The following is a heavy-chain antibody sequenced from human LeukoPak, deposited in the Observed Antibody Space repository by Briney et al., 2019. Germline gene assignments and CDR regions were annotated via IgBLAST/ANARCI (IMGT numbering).Heavy chain of an antibody. Sequence: SETLSLTCAVSGGSLSSFYWSWIRQPPGKGLEWIGEINARGDTNYNPSLKSRVTISVDTSKKQFSLRLTSLIAADTALYYCARGQVLTARGYNCFDPWGQGTLVTVSS. CDR3: ARGQVLTARGYNCFDP. CDR1: GGSLSSFY. CDR2: INARGDT. J-gene: IGHJ5*02. V-gene: IGHV4-34*01. D-gene: IGHD2-2*01.